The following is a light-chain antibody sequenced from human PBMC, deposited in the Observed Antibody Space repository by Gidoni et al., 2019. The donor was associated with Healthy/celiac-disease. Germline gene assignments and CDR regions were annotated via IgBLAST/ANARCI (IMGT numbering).Light chain of an antibody. CDR1: QDIRND. CDR3: LQHSTYPRT. V-gene: IGKV1-17*01. CDR2: AAS. Sequence: DIQITQSPSSLSASVGDRVTITCRASQDIRNDLGWYQEKPGKVPKRLIYAASSLQSGVPSRFSGSGSGAEFTRTISSLQPEDFATYYCLQHSTYPRTFGQGTKVEIK. J-gene: IGKJ1*01.